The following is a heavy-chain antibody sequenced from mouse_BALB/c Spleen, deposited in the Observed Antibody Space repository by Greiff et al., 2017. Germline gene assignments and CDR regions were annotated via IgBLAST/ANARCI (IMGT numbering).Heavy chain of an antibody. D-gene: IGHD2-1*01. CDR2: ISYSGST. CDR3: ARAEMVRDYFDY. V-gene: IGHV3-8*02. CDR1: GDSITSGY. Sequence: DVKLQESGPSLVKPSQTLSLTCSVTGDSITSGYWNWIRKFPGNKLEYMGYISYSGSTYYNPSLKSRISITRDTSKNQYYLQLNSVTTEDTATYYCARAEMVRDYFDYWGQGTTLTVSS. J-gene: IGHJ2*01.